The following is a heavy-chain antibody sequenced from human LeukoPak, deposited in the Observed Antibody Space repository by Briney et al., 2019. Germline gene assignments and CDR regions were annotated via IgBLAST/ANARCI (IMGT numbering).Heavy chain of an antibody. CDR1: GFTFDDYG. D-gene: IGHD2-2*01. CDR2: INWNGGST. CDR3: ARELGYCSSTSCSIFDY. V-gene: IGHV3-20*04. Sequence: GGSLRLSCAASGFTFDDYGMSWVRQAPGKGLEWVSGINWNGGSTGYADSVKGRFTISRDNAKNSLYLQMNSLRAEDTAVYYCARELGYCSSTSCSIFDYWGQGTLVTVSS. J-gene: IGHJ4*02.